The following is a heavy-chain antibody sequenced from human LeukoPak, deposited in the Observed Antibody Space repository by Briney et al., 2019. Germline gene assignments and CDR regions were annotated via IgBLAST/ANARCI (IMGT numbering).Heavy chain of an antibody. J-gene: IGHJ4*02. V-gene: IGHV1-2*02. CDR1: GYTFTDYY. CDR2: LNLNSGDA. CDR3: ARAILRYSSGWYPGF. D-gene: IGHD6-19*01. Sequence: ASVKVSCKSSGYTFTDYYMHWVRQAPGQGLEWMGWLNLNSGDAYYAQKFQDRVTMTGDTYIRTAYLELSRLRSDDAAVYYCARAILRYSSGWYPGFWGQGTLVTVSS.